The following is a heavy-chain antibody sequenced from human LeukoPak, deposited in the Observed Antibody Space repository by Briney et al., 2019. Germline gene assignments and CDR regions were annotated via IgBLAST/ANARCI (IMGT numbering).Heavy chain of an antibody. CDR3: ARRGNWNDFDF. Sequence: PSETLSLTCAVSGYSISSGYYWGWIRQPPGKGLEWIGSIYHSGSTYYNPSLKSRVTILVDTSKNQFSLKLSSVTAADTAVYSCARRGNWNDFDFWGQGTLVTVSS. CDR2: IYHSGST. D-gene: IGHD1-20*01. V-gene: IGHV4-38-2*01. J-gene: IGHJ4*02. CDR1: GYSISSGYY.